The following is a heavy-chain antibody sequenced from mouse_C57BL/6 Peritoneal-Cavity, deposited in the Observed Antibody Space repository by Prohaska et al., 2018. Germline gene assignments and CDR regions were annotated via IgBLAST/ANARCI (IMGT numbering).Heavy chain of an antibody. Sequence: GTELVKPGASVKLSCKASGYTFTSHWMHWVKQRPGQGLEWIGNINPSNGGTNYNEKFKSKATLTVDKSSSTAYMQLSSLTSEDSAGYYCERSNDYGAGFAYCGQGALVTVSA. CDR2: INPSNGGT. CDR1: GYTFTSHW. V-gene: IGHV1-53*01. CDR3: ERSNDYGAGFAY. J-gene: IGHJ3*01. D-gene: IGHD2-4*01.